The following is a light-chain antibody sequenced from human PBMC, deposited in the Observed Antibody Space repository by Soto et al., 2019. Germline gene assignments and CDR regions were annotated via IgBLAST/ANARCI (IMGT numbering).Light chain of an antibody. CDR1: QSVSSSY. CDR2: GAA. J-gene: IGKJ4*01. V-gene: IGKV3-20*01. Sequence: TGWKKSTGTLSLSPGERATLSCRASQSVSSSYLAWYPQKPGQPPRLLIYGAARKATGIPDRFSSSGAGTDFTLSSSRLELQDVAVYECPQYGSSPHTFGGGTNV. CDR3: PQYGSSPHT.